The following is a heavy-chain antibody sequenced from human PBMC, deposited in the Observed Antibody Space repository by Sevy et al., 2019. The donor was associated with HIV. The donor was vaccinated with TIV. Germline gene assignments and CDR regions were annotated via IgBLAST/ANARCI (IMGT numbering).Heavy chain of an antibody. CDR3: AKEYSGYDYSSPFDY. J-gene: IGHJ4*02. V-gene: IGHV3-9*01. CDR1: GFTFDDYA. Sequence: GGSLRLSCAASGFTFDDYAVHWVRQAPGKGLEWVSGISWNSGSIGYADSVKGRFTISRDNAKNSLYLQMNSLRAEDTALYYCAKEYSGYDYSSPFDYWGQGTLVTVSS. CDR2: ISWNSGSI. D-gene: IGHD5-12*01.